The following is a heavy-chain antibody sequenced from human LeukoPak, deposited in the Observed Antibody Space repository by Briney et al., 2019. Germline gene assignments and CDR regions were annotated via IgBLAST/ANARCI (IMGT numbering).Heavy chain of an antibody. D-gene: IGHD3-10*01. J-gene: IGHJ4*02. V-gene: IGHV1-2*06. CDR2: INPNSGGT. CDR3: ARTLGLWFGEWDY. CDR1: GYTFTGYY. Sequence: ASVKLSCKASGYTFTGYYMHWVRQPPGQGLEWMGRINPNSGGTNYAQKFQGRVTMTRDTSISTAYMELSRLRSDDTAVYYCARTLGLWFGEWDYWGQGTLVTVSS.